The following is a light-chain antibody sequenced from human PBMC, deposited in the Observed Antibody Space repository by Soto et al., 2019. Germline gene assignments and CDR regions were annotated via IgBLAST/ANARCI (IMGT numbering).Light chain of an antibody. Sequence: QSVLTQPPSVSGAPGQRVTISCTGSSSNIGTGYDVHWYQQLPGTAPKLLIYGNSNRPSGVPDRFSGSKSGTSAPLAITGLQAEDEADYYCQSFDRCRFYVFGSGTKAAVL. CDR2: GNS. V-gene: IGLV1-40*01. CDR3: QSFDRCRFYV. CDR1: SSNIGTGYD. J-gene: IGLJ1*01.